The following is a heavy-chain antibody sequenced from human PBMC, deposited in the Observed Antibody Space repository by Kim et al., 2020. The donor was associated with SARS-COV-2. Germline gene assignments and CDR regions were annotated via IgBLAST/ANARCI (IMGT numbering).Heavy chain of an antibody. Sequence: TYYTPSLKSRVTISVDTSKNQFSLKLSSRTAADTAVYYCARTGYGFPFDYWGQGTLVTVSS. CDR3: ARTGYGFPFDY. CDR2: T. D-gene: IGHD5-18*01. V-gene: IGHV4-30-2*04. J-gene: IGHJ4*02.